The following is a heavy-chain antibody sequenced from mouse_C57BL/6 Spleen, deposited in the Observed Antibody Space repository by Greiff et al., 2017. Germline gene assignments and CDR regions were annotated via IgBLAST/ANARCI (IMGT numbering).Heavy chain of an antibody. V-gene: IGHV1-80*01. Sequence: QVQLQQSGAELVKPGASVKISCKASGYAFSSYWMNWVKQRPGKGLEWIGQIYPGDGDTNYNGKFKGKATLTADKSSSTAYMQLSSLTSEDSAVYFCARGGITTVVAHYYAMDYWGQGTSVTVSS. CDR3: ARGGITTVVAHYYAMDY. CDR1: GYAFSSYW. D-gene: IGHD1-1*01. J-gene: IGHJ4*01. CDR2: IYPGDGDT.